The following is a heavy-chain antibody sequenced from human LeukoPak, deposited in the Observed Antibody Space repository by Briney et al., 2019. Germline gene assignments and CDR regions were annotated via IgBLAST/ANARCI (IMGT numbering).Heavy chain of an antibody. D-gene: IGHD3-9*01. CDR3: ARGEGTYDILTVRGDYYGMDV. Sequence: ASVKVSCKPSEGTFSSYAISWVRQAPGHGLEWMGRIIPIFGIADYAQKLQGRVTVTADKSTSTAYMELGSLRSEDTAVYYCARGEGTYDILTVRGDYYGMDVWGQGTTVTVPS. V-gene: IGHV1-69*04. CDR1: EGTFSSYA. CDR2: IIPIFGIA. J-gene: IGHJ6*02.